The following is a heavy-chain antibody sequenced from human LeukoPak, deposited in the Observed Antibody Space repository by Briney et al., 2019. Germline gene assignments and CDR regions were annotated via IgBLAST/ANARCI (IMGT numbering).Heavy chain of an antibody. Sequence: GGSLRLSCAASGFSVSSRHMSWVRQAPGKGLEWVAIISYDGSNKYYGDSVKGRFTISRDNSKNTLYLQMNSLRAEDAAVYYCARCRGEWNYYHYGMDVWGQGTTVTVSS. CDR1: GFSVSSRH. CDR3: ARCRGEWNYYHYGMDV. D-gene: IGHD2-15*01. J-gene: IGHJ6*02. V-gene: IGHV3-30-3*01. CDR2: ISYDGSNK.